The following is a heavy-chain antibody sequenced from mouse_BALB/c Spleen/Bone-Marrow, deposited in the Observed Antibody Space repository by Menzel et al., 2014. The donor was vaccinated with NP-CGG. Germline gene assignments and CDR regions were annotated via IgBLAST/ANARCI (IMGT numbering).Heavy chain of an antibody. CDR1: GFTFSSYG. V-gene: IGHV5-6*01. CDR2: ISSGGSYT. D-gene: IGHD3-1*01. J-gene: IGHJ2*01. CDR3: ARDGLDY. Sequence: EVKLVEPGGDLVKPGGSLKLSCAASGFTFSSYGMSWVRQTPDKRLEWVATISSGGSYTYYPDSVKGRFTISRDNAKNTLYLQMSSLKSEDTAMYYCARDGLDYWGQGTTLTVSS.